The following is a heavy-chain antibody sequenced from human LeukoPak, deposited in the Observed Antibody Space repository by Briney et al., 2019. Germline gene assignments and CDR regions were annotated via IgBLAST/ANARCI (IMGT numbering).Heavy chain of an antibody. CDR1: GYTFTDYY. D-gene: IGHD2-2*01. CDR2: INPNSGGT. CDR3: ATDPGETVPAAKGPRGDYCYGMDV. J-gene: IGHJ6*02. V-gene: IGHV1-2*02. Sequence: ASVTVSFTASGYTFTDYYIHWVRQAPGQGLEWMGWINPNSGGTNYPQKFQGRVTMTMDTSISTAYMELNSLRSDDTAVYYCATDPGETVPAAKGPRGDYCYGMDVWGQGTTVTVSS.